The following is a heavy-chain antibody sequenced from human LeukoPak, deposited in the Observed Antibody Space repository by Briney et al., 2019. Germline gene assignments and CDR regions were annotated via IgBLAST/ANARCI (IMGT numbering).Heavy chain of an antibody. Sequence: SETLSPTCTVSGGSISSGDYYWSWIRQPPGKGLEWIGYIYYSGSTYYNPSLKSRVTISVGTSKNQFSLKLSSVTAADTAVYYCARGYIAVAHDAFDIWGQGTMVTVSS. CDR1: GGSISSGDYY. CDR3: ARGYIAVAHDAFDI. J-gene: IGHJ3*02. D-gene: IGHD6-19*01. CDR2: IYYSGST. V-gene: IGHV4-30-4*08.